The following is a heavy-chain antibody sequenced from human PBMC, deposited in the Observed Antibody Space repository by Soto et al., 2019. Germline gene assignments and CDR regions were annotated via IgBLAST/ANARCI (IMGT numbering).Heavy chain of an antibody. V-gene: IGHV1-18*04. CDR1: GYTFTSYG. J-gene: IGHJ4*02. CDR2: ISAYNGNT. Sequence: ASVKVSCKXSGYTFTSYGISWVRQAPGQGLEWMGWISAYNGNTNYAQKLQGRVTMTTDTSTSTAYMELRSLRSDDTAVYYCARDRVSSGWSPFDYWGQGTLVTVSS. D-gene: IGHD6-19*01. CDR3: ARDRVSSGWSPFDY.